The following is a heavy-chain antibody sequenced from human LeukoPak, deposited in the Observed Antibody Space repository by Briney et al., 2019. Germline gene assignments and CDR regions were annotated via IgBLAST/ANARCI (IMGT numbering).Heavy chain of an antibody. CDR3: ARLATVPG. J-gene: IGHJ1*01. V-gene: IGHV1-2*02. CDR1: GYTFTGCY. CDR2: IHPNSGDT. D-gene: IGHD6-19*01. Sequence: ASVKVSCKASGYTFTGCYLHWVRHAPGQGLEWMGWIHPNSGDTSYAQKFQGRVTMTRDTSISTAYMDLSGLTSDDTALYYCARLATVPGWGQGTLVTVSS.